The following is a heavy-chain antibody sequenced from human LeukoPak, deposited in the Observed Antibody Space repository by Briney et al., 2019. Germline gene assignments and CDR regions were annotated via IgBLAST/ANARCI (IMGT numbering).Heavy chain of an antibody. D-gene: IGHD4-11*01. V-gene: IGHV3-74*01. Sequence: PGGSLRLSCAASGFTFSSDWMHWVRQVPGEGLVWVSRINGDGTSIAYADSVRGRFTISRDNAKNTLYLQMNSLRVEDTAVYYCAREPTTVSPPGWGQGTLVTVSS. J-gene: IGHJ4*02. CDR2: INGDGTSI. CDR3: AREPTTVSPPG. CDR1: GFTFSSDW.